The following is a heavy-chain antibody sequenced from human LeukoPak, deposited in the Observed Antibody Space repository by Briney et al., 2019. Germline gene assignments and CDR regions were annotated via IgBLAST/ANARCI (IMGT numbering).Heavy chain of an antibody. V-gene: IGHV3-23*01. D-gene: IGHD6-13*01. CDR1: GLNFNSRW. Sequence: GGSLRLSCVASGLNFNSRWMDWVRRAPGKGLEWVATVSGSGDRMYHADSVKGRFTISRDNSKNTIYLQMNSLRAEDTALYYCAKAAAAPGFDFWGQGTLVTVSS. CDR2: VSGSGDRM. CDR3: AKAAAAPGFDF. J-gene: IGHJ4*02.